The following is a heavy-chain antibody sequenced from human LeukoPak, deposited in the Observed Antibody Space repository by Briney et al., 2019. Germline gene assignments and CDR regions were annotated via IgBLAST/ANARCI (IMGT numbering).Heavy chain of an antibody. CDR1: GGSINGYY. CDR2: IYNSESI. Sequence: PSETLSLTCTVSGGSINGYYWSWIRQPAGKGHEWIGRIYNSESINYNPSLKSRVTMSIDTSKNQFSLKLNSVTAADTAVYYCARDRSSSYTRDWFDPWGQGALVTVSS. J-gene: IGHJ5*02. CDR3: ARDRSSSYTRDWFDP. V-gene: IGHV4-4*07. D-gene: IGHD6-13*01.